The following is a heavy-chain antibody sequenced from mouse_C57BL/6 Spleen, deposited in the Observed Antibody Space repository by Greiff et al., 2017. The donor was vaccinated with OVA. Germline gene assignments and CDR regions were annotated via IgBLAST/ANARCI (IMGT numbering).Heavy chain of an antibody. J-gene: IGHJ1*03. D-gene: IGHD1-1*01. CDR3: ARQGTYYYGSSSYWYFDV. V-gene: IGHV5-6*01. Sequence: EVQGVESGGDLVKPGGSLKLSCAASGFTFSSYGMSWVRQTPDKRLEWVATISSGGSYTYYPDSVKGRFTISRDNAKNTLYLQMSSLKSEDTAMYYCARQGTYYYGSSSYWYFDVWGTGTTVTVSS. CDR2: ISSGGSYT. CDR1: GFTFSSYG.